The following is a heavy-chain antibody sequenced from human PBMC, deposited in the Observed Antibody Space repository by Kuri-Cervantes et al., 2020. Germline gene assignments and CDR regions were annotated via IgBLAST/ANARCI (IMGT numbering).Heavy chain of an antibody. CDR3: TTLTVTTGGVDF. J-gene: IGHJ4*02. CDR1: GFPFSNFW. D-gene: IGHD4-17*01. CDR2: IKSKTDAGTT. V-gene: IGHV3-15*01. Sequence: GGSLRPSWAASGFPFSNFWMSWVRQAQGKGLEWVGRIKSKTDAGTTDYAAPVKGRSTISREDSKNTQKLQMNSLKTEDTAGYYCTTLTVTTGGVDFWGQGTMVTVSS.